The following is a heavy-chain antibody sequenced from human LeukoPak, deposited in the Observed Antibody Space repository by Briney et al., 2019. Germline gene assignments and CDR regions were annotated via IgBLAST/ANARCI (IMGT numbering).Heavy chain of an antibody. D-gene: IGHD6-13*01. CDR1: GGSISSYY. CDR2: IYYSGST. CDR3: ARGDSTLDY. J-gene: IGHJ4*02. Sequence: SETLSLTCTVSGGSISSYYWSWIRQPPGKGLEWIGYIYYSGSTYYNPSLRSRVTISVDTSKNQFSLKLSSVTAADTAVYYCARGDSTLDYWGQGTLVTASS. V-gene: IGHV4-59*08.